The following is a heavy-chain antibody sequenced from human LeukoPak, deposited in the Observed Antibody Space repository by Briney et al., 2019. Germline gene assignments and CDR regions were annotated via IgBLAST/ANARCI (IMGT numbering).Heavy chain of an antibody. CDR2: IKSKTDGGTT. CDR1: GFTFSNAW. J-gene: IGHJ6*02. D-gene: IGHD3-9*01. CDR3: ARDGYDILTGYYLTYYYYGMDV. Sequence: GGSLRLSCAASGFTFSNAWMNWVRQAPGKGLEWVGRIKSKTDGGTTDYAAPVKGRFTISRDDSKNTLYLQMNSLKTEDTAVYYCARDGYDILTGYYLTYYYYGMDVWGQGTTVTVSS. V-gene: IGHV3-15*07.